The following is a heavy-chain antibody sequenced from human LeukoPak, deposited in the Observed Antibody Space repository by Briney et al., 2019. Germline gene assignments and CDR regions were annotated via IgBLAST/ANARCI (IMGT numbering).Heavy chain of an antibody. CDR1: GFTFSSYA. Sequence: PGGSLRLSCSASGFTFSSYAMHWVRQAPGKGLEYVSAISSNGGSTYYADSVKGRFTISRDNSKNTLYLQMSSLRAEDTAVYCCVKDETYYGSGSYYNGFDYWGQGTLVTVSS. CDR2: ISSNGGST. CDR3: VKDETYYGSGSYYNGFDY. J-gene: IGHJ4*02. D-gene: IGHD3-10*01. V-gene: IGHV3-64D*06.